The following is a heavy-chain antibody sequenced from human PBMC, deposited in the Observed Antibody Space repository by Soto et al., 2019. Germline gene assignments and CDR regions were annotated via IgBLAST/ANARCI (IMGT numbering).Heavy chain of an antibody. D-gene: IGHD2-15*01. CDR3: TSDDVHCNGGRCYGVPMDV. V-gene: IGHV3-66*01. CDR2: IQSGGST. CDR1: GFPVSSKY. Sequence: EVQLVESGGDLVQPGGSLSFSCAAPGFPVSSKYMSWVRQAPGKGLEGVSLIQSGGSTYYAAPVKGRFTISKDNSENTLFLQMNSLRVEDTAVYYCTSDDVHCNGGRCYGVPMDVWGKGTTVTVSA. J-gene: IGHJ6*04.